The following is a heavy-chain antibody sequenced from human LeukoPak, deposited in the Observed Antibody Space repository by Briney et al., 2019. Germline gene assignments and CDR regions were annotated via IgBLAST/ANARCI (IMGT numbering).Heavy chain of an antibody. V-gene: IGHV3-30*04. CDR3: AKASAMIVVVSKHFDY. CDR1: GFTFSSYA. J-gene: IGHJ4*02. CDR2: ISYDGSNK. Sequence: GGSLRLSCAAPGFTFSSYAMHWVRQAPGKGLEWVAVISYDGSNKYYADSVKGRFTISRDNSKNTLYLQMNSLRAEDTAVYYCAKASAMIVVVSKHFDYWGQGTLVTVSS. D-gene: IGHD3-22*01.